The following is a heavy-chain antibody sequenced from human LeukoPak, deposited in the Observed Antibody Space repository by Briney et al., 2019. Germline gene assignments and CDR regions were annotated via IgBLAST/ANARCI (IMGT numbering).Heavy chain of an antibody. D-gene: IGHD6-19*01. CDR2: IKQDGSEK. J-gene: IGHJ4*02. Sequence: PGGSLRLSCAASGFTFSSYGMHWVRQAPGKGLEWVANIKQDGSEKYYVDSVKGRFTISRDNAKNSLYLQMNSLRAEDTAVYYCARDSSGWHTLDYWGQGTLVTVSS. V-gene: IGHV3-7*05. CDR3: ARDSSGWHTLDY. CDR1: GFTFSSYG.